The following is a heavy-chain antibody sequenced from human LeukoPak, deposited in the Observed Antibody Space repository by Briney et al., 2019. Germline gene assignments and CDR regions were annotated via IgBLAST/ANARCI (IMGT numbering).Heavy chain of an antibody. J-gene: IGHJ6*03. Sequence: GGSLRLSCAASGFTFSSYWMSWVRQAPGKGLEWVANIKQDGSEKYYVDSVKGRFTISRDNAKNSLYLQMNSLRAEDTAVYYCARGTQLRFLEWFKPPAPPRYYYMDVWGKGTTVTVSS. CDR3: ARGTQLRFLEWFKPPAPPRYYYMDV. D-gene: IGHD3-3*01. CDR1: GFTFSSYW. CDR2: IKQDGSEK. V-gene: IGHV3-7*01.